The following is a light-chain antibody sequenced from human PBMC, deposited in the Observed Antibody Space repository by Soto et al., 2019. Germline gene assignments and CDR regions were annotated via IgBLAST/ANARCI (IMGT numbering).Light chain of an antibody. CDR3: SSYTSGSTLMV. Sequence: QSALTQPASVSGSPRQSITISCTGTSSDVGGYNYVSWYQQHPGKATKIMIYDVSNRPSRVSSRFSGSMSGNTASLTISGFQAEDEADYYCSSYTSGSTLMVFGGGTKLTVL. CDR2: DVS. J-gene: IGLJ2*01. CDR1: SSDVGGYNY. V-gene: IGLV2-14*01.